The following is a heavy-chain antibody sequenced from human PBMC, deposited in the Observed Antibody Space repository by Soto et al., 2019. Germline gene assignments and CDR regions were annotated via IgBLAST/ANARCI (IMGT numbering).Heavy chain of an antibody. CDR2: IKQDGSEK. Sequence: AGGSLRLSCAASGFTFSSYWMSWVRQAPGKGLEWVANIKQDGSEKYYVDSVKGRFTISRDNAKNSLYLQMNSLRAEDTAVYYCARDQSYGDYTLDYWGQGTLVTVSS. CDR3: ARDQSYGDYTLDY. D-gene: IGHD4-17*01. CDR1: GFTFSSYW. J-gene: IGHJ4*02. V-gene: IGHV3-7*03.